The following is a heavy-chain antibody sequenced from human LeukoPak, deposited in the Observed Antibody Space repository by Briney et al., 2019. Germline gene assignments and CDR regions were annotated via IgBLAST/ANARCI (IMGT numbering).Heavy chain of an antibody. CDR1: GYTFTSYD. D-gene: IGHD1-26*01. CDR2: MNPNSGNT. J-gene: IGHJ4*02. Sequence: ASVKVSCEASGYTFTSYDINWVRQATGQGLEWMGWMNPNSGNTGYAQKFQGRVTMTRNTSISTAYMELSSLRSEDTALYYCARGEVGATEFDYWGQGTLVTVSS. V-gene: IGHV1-8*01. CDR3: ARGEVGATEFDY.